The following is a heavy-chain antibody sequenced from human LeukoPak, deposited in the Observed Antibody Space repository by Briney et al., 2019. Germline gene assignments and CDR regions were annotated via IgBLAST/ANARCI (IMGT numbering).Heavy chain of an antibody. D-gene: IGHD1-7*01. CDR2: IYTSGST. Sequence: PSETLSLTCTVSGGSISSYYWSWIRQPAGKGLEWIGRIYTSGSTNYNPSLKSRVTISVDTSKNQFSLKLSSVTAADTAVYYCARDRPNWNSGEYYMDVWGKGTTVTVSS. CDR3: ARDRPNWNSGEYYMDV. CDR1: GGSISSYY. V-gene: IGHV4-4*07. J-gene: IGHJ6*03.